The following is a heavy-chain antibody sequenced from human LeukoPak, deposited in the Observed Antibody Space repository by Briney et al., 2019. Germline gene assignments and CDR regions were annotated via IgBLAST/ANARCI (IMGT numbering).Heavy chain of an antibody. CDR3: ARDRINWFDP. Sequence: SETLSLTCTVSGGSISSYYWSRIRQPPGKGLEWIGYIYYSGSTNYNPSLKSRVTISVDASKNQFSLKLSSVTAADTAVYYCARDRINWFDPWGQGTLVTVSS. J-gene: IGHJ5*02. CDR2: IYYSGST. V-gene: IGHV4-59*01. CDR1: GGSISSYY.